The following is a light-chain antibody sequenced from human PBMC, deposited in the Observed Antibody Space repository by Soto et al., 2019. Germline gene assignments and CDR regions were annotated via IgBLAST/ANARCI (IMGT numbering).Light chain of an antibody. J-gene: IGKJ2*01. CDR2: DAS. V-gene: IGKV1-5*01. Sequence: DIQMTQSPSTLSASVGDRVTITCRASQSMSSWLAWYQQKPGKAPKLLIYDASSLESGVPSRFSGSGSGTAFTITISSLQPDDFATYYCQQYNSYSYTFGQGTKLEIK. CDR3: QQYNSYSYT. CDR1: QSMSSW.